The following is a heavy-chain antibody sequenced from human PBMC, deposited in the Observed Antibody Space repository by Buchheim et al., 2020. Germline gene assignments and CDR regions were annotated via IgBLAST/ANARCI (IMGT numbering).Heavy chain of an antibody. Sequence: EVQLVESGGGLVQPGGSLRLSCAASGFTVSSNYMSWVRQAPGKGLEWVSVIYSGGSTYYADSVKGRFTISRDNSKNTPYLQMNSLRAEDTAVYYCARDDDCSSTSCYYGMDVWGQGTT. V-gene: IGHV3-66*01. CDR1: GFTVSSNY. D-gene: IGHD2-2*01. J-gene: IGHJ6*02. CDR2: IYSGGST. CDR3: ARDDDCSSTSCYYGMDV.